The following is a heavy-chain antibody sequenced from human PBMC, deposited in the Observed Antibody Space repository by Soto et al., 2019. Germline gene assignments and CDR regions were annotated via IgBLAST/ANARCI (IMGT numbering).Heavy chain of an antibody. V-gene: IGHV1-3*01. CDR2: INAGNGNT. CDR1: GYTFTSYA. Sequence: QVQLVQSGAEVKKPGASVKVSCKASGYTFTSYAMPWVRQAPGQRLEWMGWINAGNGNTKYSQKFQGRVTITRDTSASTEDMQMTSLRAGDTAGYYWASECWSGGSCPLYYGMDVWGQGTTGTASS. D-gene: IGHD2-15*01. CDR3: ASECWSGGSCPLYYGMDV. J-gene: IGHJ6*02.